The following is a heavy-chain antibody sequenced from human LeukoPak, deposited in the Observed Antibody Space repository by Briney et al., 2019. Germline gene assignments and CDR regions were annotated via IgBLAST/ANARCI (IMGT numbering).Heavy chain of an antibody. V-gene: IGHV4-39*01. CDR2: IDYSGST. J-gene: IGHJ4*02. CDR3: ARHRVGSGWTVDY. CDR1: GGSISSNSYY. D-gene: IGHD6-19*01. Sequence: SETLSLTGTVSGGSISSNSYYWGWIRQPPGKVLEWIGSIDYSGSTYNNPSRKSRVTITVDTSKNQFSLKLTSVPAADTGVYYCARHRVGSGWTVDYWGQGTLVPVSS.